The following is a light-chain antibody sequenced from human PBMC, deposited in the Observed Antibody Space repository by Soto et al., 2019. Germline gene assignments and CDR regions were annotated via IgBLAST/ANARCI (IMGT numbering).Light chain of an antibody. CDR2: DVS. CDR1: QSTSSW. V-gene: IGKV1-5*01. CDR3: QQNNTYSQD. Sequence: DIQMTQSPSTLSASVGDTVTITCRASQSTSSWLAWYQQKPGKAPKVLIYDVSSLASGVPSRFSDGGSGTEFTLNINSLQPDDFATYYRQQNNTYSQDFGPGTKVDFK. J-gene: IGKJ1*01.